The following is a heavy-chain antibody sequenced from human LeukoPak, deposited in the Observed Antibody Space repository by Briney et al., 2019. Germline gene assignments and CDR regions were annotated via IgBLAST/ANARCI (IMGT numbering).Heavy chain of an antibody. J-gene: IGHJ4*02. CDR1: GYTFTDYY. Sequence: VAAVKVSCKASGYTFTDYYMHWVRQAPGQGLEWMGWINPNGGGANYSRKFQGRVTITRDTSLSTAYMDQSRLRADGTAVYYCAMGYFGWSCSVKVYWGQGTLVTVSP. D-gene: IGHD3-9*01. V-gene: IGHV1-2*02. CDR3: AMGYFGWSCSVKVY. CDR2: INPNGGGA.